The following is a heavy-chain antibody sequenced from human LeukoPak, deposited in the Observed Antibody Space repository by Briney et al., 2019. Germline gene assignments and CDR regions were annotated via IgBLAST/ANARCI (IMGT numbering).Heavy chain of an antibody. V-gene: IGHV4-39*02. D-gene: IGHD6-19*01. J-gene: IGHJ5*02. CDR1: GGSISSSSYY. CDR2: LYYSGST. Sequence: PSETLSLTCTVSGGSISSSSYYWGWIRQPPGKGLEWIGSLYYSGSTYYNPSLKSRVTISVDTSKNQFSLKLSSVTAADTAVYYCAREGGGSGWFNWFDPWGQGTLVTVSS. CDR3: AREGGGSGWFNWFDP.